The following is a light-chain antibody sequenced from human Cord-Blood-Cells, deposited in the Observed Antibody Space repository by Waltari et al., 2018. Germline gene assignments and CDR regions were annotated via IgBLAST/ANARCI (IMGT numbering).Light chain of an antibody. J-gene: IGLJ3*02. V-gene: IGLV3-21*04. CDR3: QVWDSSSDHPV. CDR2: YDS. CDR1: NIGSKR. Sequence: SYVLTQPPSVSVAPGKTARITSGGNNIGSKRVHWYQQKPGQAPVLVIYYDSDRPSGIPERFSGSNSGNTATLTISRVEAGDEADYYCQVWDSSSDHPVFGGGTKLTV.